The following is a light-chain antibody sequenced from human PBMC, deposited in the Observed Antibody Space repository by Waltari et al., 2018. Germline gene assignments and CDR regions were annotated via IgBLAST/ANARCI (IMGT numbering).Light chain of an antibody. J-gene: IGLJ2*01. V-gene: IGLV1-51*01. CDR3: ATWDNSLSEVV. Sequence: HSVLTQPPSVSAAPGQKVTISCSGSISNIGNYYVSWYHQLPGAAPKLLIYDNNKRPSGIPDRFSASKSVTSATLAITGLQIGDEADYYGATWDNSLSEVVFGGGTKLTVL. CDR1: ISNIGNYY. CDR2: DNN.